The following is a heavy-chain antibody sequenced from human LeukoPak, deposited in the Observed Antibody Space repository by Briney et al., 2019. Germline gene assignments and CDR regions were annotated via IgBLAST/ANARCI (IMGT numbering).Heavy chain of an antibody. Sequence: PSGTLSLTCAVSGGSISSDNWWSWVRQPPGKGLEWIGEIFHSGSTNYNPSLKSRVTISVDKSKTQFSLKLNSVTAADTAVYYCATARYYDISGYYFWWGQGTLVTVSS. V-gene: IGHV4-4*02. D-gene: IGHD3-22*01. J-gene: IGHJ4*02. CDR1: GGSISSDNW. CDR3: ATARYYDISGYYFW. CDR2: IFHSGST.